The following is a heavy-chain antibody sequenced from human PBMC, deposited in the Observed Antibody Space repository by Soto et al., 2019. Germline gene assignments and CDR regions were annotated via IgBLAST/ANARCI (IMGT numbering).Heavy chain of an antibody. D-gene: IGHD3-10*01. V-gene: IGHV3-13*01. Sequence: EVQLVESGGGLVQPGGSLSLSCAASGFTFSSYDMHWVRQATGTGLEWVSAIGTAGDTYYPGYVKGRFTISRENAKNSLYHQMNRLRAEDTTVYYCAREQLRGVIIAGLRKYYGMDVWGQGTTVTVFS. CDR2: IGTAGDT. CDR3: AREQLRGVIIAGLRKYYGMDV. J-gene: IGHJ6*02. CDR1: GFTFSSYD.